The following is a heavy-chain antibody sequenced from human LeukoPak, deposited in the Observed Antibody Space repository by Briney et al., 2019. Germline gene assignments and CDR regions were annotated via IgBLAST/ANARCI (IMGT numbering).Heavy chain of an antibody. V-gene: IGHV1-8*03. Sequence: ASVKVSCKASGYTFTSYDINWVRQATGQGLEWMGWMNPNSGNTGYAQKSQGRVTITRNTSISTAYMELSSLRSEDTAVYYCARVVGSSGWYTGGYYYYYYMDVWGKGTTVTVSS. CDR1: GYTFTSYD. CDR2: MNPNSGNT. CDR3: ARVVGSSGWYTGGYYYYYYMDV. D-gene: IGHD6-19*01. J-gene: IGHJ6*03.